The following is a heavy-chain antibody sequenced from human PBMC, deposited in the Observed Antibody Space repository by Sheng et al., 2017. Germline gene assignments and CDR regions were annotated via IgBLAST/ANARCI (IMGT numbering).Heavy chain of an antibody. CDR3: AREGGIAAADLYFFDY. D-gene: IGHD6-13*01. Sequence: QVQLVQSGPEVKKFGASVKVSCKASRYTFTDYYIHWVRQAPGQGLEWMGWINPNSGGTNYAQKFQGRVTLTRDTSITTAYMELSRLTSDDSAIYYCAREGGIAAADLYFFDY. V-gene: IGHV1-2*02. CDR1: RYTFTDYY. CDR2: INPNSGGT. J-gene: IGHJ4*01.